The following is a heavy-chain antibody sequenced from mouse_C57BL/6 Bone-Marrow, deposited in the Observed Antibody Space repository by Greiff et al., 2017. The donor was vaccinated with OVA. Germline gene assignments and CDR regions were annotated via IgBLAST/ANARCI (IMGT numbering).Heavy chain of an antibody. Sequence: EVQLQQSGPELVKPGASVKISCKASGYTFTDYYMNWVKQSHGKSLEWIGDINPNNGGTSYNQKFKGKATLTVDKSSSTAYIELRSLTSEDSAVYYCARRYYGSSYWDFDVWGTGTTVTVSS. CDR3: ARRYYGSSYWDFDV. V-gene: IGHV1-26*01. CDR2: INPNNGGT. J-gene: IGHJ1*03. D-gene: IGHD1-1*01. CDR1: GYTFTDYY.